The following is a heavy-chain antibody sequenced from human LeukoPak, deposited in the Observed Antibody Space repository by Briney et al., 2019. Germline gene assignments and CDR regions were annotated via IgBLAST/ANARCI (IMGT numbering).Heavy chain of an antibody. V-gene: IGHV3-23*01. D-gene: IGHD7-27*01. CDR1: GFSFSSYA. CDR3: AKVQLGIGVDY. CDR2: ISDGGSRT. Sequence: PGGSLRLSCAASGFSFSSYAVSWVRQAPGRGLEWVSGISDGGSRTYYADSMKGRFTISRDDSKNTLYLQMNSLRAEDTAVYYCAKVQLGIGVDYWGQGTLVTVSS. J-gene: IGHJ4*02.